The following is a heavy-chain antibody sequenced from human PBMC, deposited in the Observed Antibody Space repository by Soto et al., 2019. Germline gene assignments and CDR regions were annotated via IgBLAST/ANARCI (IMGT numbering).Heavy chain of an antibody. CDR2: IYYSGST. V-gene: IGHV4-39*01. D-gene: IGHD3-3*01. CDR3: ASIESGYRAYYGMDV. Sequence: SETLSLTCTVSGGSISSSSYYWGWIRQPPGKGLEWIGSIYYSGSTYYNPSLKSRVTISVDTSKNQFSLKLSSVTAADTAVYHCASIESGYRAYYGMDVWGQGTTVTVSS. J-gene: IGHJ6*02. CDR1: GGSISSSSYY.